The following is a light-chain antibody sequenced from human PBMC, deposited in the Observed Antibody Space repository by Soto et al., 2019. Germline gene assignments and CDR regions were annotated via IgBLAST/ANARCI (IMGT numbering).Light chain of an antibody. CDR1: QDISNW. CDR3: QQAHSFPIT. Sequence: DIQMTQSPSSVSASVGDRVTITCRASQDISNWLAWYQQKPGKAPKLLIYAASSLQSGVPSRFSGSRSGTDFTLIFSILQPEDFATYFCQQAHSFPITFGQGTRLEIK. CDR2: AAS. V-gene: IGKV1-12*01. J-gene: IGKJ5*01.